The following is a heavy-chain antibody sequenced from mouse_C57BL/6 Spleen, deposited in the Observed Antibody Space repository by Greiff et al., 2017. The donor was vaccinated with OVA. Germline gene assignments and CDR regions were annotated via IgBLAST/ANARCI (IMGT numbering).Heavy chain of an antibody. CDR3: VRQDYDLYYFDY. D-gene: IGHD2-4*01. CDR2: IRSKSNNYAT. CDR1: GFSFNTYA. V-gene: IGHV10-1*01. J-gene: IGHJ2*01. Sequence: EVQLVESGGGLVQPKGSLTLSCAASGFSFNTYAMNWVRQAPGKGLEWVARIRSKSNNYATYYADSVKDRFTISRDDSESMLYLQMNNLKTEDTAMYYCVRQDYDLYYFDYWGQGTTLTVSS.